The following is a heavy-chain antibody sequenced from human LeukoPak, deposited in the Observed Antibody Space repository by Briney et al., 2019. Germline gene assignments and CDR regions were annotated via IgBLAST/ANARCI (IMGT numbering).Heavy chain of an antibody. D-gene: IGHD4-17*01. CDR3: ARDTDYGDYVFFW. CDR1: GYTFTSYD. Sequence: GASVKVSCKASGYTFTSYDINWVRQATGQGLEWMGWMNPNSGNTGYAQKFQGRVTMTRNTSISTAYMELRSLRSDDTAVYYCARDTDYGDYVFFWWGQGTLVTVSS. J-gene: IGHJ4*02. CDR2: MNPNSGNT. V-gene: IGHV1-8*01.